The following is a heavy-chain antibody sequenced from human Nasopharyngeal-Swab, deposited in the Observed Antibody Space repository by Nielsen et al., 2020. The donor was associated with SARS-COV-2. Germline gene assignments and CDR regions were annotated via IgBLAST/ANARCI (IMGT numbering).Heavy chain of an antibody. D-gene: IGHD1-7*01. CDR3: ARRTRYGITGTRGGFPV. CDR2: IYYSGST. Sequence: WIRQPPGKGLEWIGSIYYSGSTYYDPSLKSRATISVDTSKNQFSLKLSSVTAADTAVYYCARRTRYGITGTRGGFPVWGKGTTVTVSS. V-gene: IGHV4-39*07. J-gene: IGHJ6*04.